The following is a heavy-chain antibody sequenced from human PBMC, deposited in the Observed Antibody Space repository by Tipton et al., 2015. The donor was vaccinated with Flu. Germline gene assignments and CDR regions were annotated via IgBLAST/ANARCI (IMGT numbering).Heavy chain of an antibody. J-gene: IGHJ6*03. CDR3: ARWGYPNGDYQYYYYYYYMDV. D-gene: IGHD4-17*01. CDR2: IYYSGST. Sequence: GLVKPSETLSLTCTVSGGSISSYYWSWIRQPPGKGLEWIGYIYYSGSTNYNPSLKSRVTISVDTSKNQFSLKLSSVTAADTAVYYCARWGYPNGDYQYYYYYYYMDVWGKGTTVTVSS. V-gene: IGHV4-59*08. CDR1: GGSISSYY.